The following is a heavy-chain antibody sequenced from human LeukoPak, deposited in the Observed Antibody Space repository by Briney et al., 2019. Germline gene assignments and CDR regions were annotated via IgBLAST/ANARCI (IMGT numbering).Heavy chain of an antibody. J-gene: IGHJ6*03. CDR1: GFTFSSYS. CDR2: ISSSSSTI. CDR3: ASVIDYYYMDV. Sequence: GGSLRLSCAASGFTFSSYSMNWVRQAPGKGLEWVSYISSSSSTIYYADSVKGRFTISGDNAKNSLYLQMNSLRAEDTAVYYCASVIDYYYMDVWGKGTTVTVSS. V-gene: IGHV3-48*04. D-gene: IGHD3-16*02.